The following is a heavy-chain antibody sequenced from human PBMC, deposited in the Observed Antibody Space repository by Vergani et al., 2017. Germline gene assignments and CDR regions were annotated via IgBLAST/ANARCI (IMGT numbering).Heavy chain of an antibody. D-gene: IGHD5-18*01. J-gene: IGHJ5*02. Sequence: QVQLVQSGAEVKKPGASVKVSCKASGYTFINYYIHWVRQATGQGLEWMGWMNANSGNTGYAQKFQGRVTMTRNTSISTAYMELSSLRSEDTAVYYCARDTAPNWFDRWGQGTLVTVSS. CDR3: ARDTAPNWFDR. CDR1: GYTFINYY. CDR2: MNANSGNT. V-gene: IGHV1-8*01.